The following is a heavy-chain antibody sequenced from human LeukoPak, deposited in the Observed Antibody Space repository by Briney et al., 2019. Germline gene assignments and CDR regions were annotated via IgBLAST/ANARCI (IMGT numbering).Heavy chain of an antibody. Sequence: GGSLRLSCAASGFTFSSSWMYWLRQSPGKGLVWVSRMNSDVTTISYADSVRGRFTISRDNAQNTLHLQMDSLRVEDTAVYYCARGAPIDHWGQGVLDTVSS. CDR2: MNSDVTTI. J-gene: IGHJ5*02. V-gene: IGHV3-74*01. CDR1: GFTFSSSW. CDR3: ARGAPIDH.